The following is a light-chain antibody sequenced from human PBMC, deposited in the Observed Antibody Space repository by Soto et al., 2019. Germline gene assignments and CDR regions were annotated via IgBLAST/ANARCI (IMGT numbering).Light chain of an antibody. CDR2: AAS. V-gene: IGKV1-39*01. CDR1: QSIGHS. CDR3: LQSSITPPT. Sequence: DIQMTQSPSSLSASAGDRVTITCRASQSIGHSLNWYQQKPGKAPKPLIYAASSLQSGVPSRFSGSGSGTDFTLTISSLQPDDFATYYCLQSSITPPTFGQGTKVEI. J-gene: IGKJ1*01.